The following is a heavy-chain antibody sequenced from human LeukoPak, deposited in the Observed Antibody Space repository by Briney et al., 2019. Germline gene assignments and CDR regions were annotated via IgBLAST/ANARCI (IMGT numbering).Heavy chain of an antibody. CDR2: ISYDGSNK. CDR3: ARAGLRYFDWLLWGFDY. J-gene: IGHJ4*02. D-gene: IGHD3-9*01. Sequence: GRSLRLSCAASGFTFSSYAMHWVRQAPGKGLEWVAVISYDGSNKYYADSVKGRFTISRDNSKNTLYLQMNSLRAEDTAVYYCARAGLRYFDWLLWGFDYWGQGTLVTVSS. V-gene: IGHV3-30-3*01. CDR1: GFTFSSYA.